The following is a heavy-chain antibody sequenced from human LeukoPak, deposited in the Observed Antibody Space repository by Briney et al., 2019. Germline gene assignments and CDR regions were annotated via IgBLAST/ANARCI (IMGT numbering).Heavy chain of an antibody. CDR1: GFTISNYA. CDR2: ISGSGGST. D-gene: IGHD7-27*01. Sequence: GGSLRLSCAASGFTISNYAMSWVRQAPGKGLEWVSAISGSGGSTYYADSVKGRFTISRDNSKNTLYLQMNSLRAEDTAVYYCTRDRGSSTLGDYWGQGTLVTVSS. CDR3: TRDRGSSTLGDY. J-gene: IGHJ4*02. V-gene: IGHV3-23*01.